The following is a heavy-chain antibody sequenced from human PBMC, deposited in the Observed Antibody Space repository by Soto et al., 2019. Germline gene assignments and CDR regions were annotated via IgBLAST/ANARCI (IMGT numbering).Heavy chain of an antibody. J-gene: IGHJ6*02. V-gene: IGHV1-69*13. Sequence: GASVKVSCKASGGTFSSYAISWVRQAPGQGLEWMGGIIPIFGTANYAQKFQGRVTITADESTSTAYMELSSLRSEDTGVYYCASKNRYSSSDQDYYYYGMDVWGQGTTVTVSS. CDR3: ASKNRYSSSDQDYYYYGMDV. D-gene: IGHD6-6*01. CDR2: IIPIFGTA. CDR1: GGTFSSYA.